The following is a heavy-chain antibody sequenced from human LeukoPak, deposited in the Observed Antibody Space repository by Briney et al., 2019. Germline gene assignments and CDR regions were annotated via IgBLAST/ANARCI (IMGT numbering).Heavy chain of an antibody. CDR3: VRDGDTSGYTN. J-gene: IGHJ4*02. Sequence: GGSLRLSCAASGFTFSSYWMHWVRQAPGKGLEWVANIKQDGSEKYYADPVKGRFTISRDNAKNSLYLQMNSLRAEDTAVYSCVRDGDTSGYTNWGQGTLVTVSS. V-gene: IGHV3-7*01. CDR2: IKQDGSEK. D-gene: IGHD3-22*01. CDR1: GFTFSSYW.